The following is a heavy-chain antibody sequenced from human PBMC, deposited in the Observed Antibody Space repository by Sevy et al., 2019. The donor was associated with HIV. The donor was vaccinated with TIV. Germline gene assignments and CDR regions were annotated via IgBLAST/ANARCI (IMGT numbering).Heavy chain of an antibody. CDR3: AKSTPNYYDSSGYYYTYFDY. D-gene: IGHD3-22*01. V-gene: IGHV3-9*01. J-gene: IGHJ4*02. Sequence: GGSLRLSCAASGFTFDDYAMHWVRQAPGKGPEWVSGISWNSGSIGYADSVKGRFTISRDNAKNSLYLQMNSLRAEDTALYYCAKSTPNYYDSSGYYYTYFDYWGQGTLVTVSS. CDR2: ISWNSGSI. CDR1: GFTFDDYA.